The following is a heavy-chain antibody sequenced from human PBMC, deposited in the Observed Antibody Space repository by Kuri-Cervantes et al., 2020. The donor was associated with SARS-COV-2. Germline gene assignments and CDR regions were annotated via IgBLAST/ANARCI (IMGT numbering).Heavy chain of an antibody. V-gene: IGHV3-7*01. CDR2: IKQDGSEK. Sequence: ETLSLTCAASGFTVSSNYMSWVRQAPGKGLEWVANIKQDGSEKYYVDSVKGRFTISRDNAKNSLYLQMNSLRAEDTAVYYCASDDRGAFDIWGQGTMVTVSS. CDR3: ASDDRGAFDI. J-gene: IGHJ3*02. CDR1: GFTVSSNY.